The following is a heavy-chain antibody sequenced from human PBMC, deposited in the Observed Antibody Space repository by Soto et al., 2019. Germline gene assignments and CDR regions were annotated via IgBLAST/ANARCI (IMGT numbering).Heavy chain of an antibody. Sequence: HSQTLSLTCAISGDSVSGNSAAWNWIRQSPSRGLEWLGRTYYRSRWYNDYAVSVKSRITVTPDTSKNQFSLHLNSVTPEDTAVYYCARLGVAAAGTGRKDAFDIWGQGTMVTLAS. CDR1: GDSVSGNSAA. D-gene: IGHD6-13*01. CDR3: ARLGVAAAGTGRKDAFDI. CDR2: TYYRSRWYN. J-gene: IGHJ3*02. V-gene: IGHV6-1*01.